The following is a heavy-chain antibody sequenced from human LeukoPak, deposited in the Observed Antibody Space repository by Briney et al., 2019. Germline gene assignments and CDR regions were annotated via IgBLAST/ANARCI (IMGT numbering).Heavy chain of an antibody. CDR1: GFTFSTYT. V-gene: IGHV3-21*01. CDR3: ARDLGNWGWNDF. D-gene: IGHD7-27*01. CDR2: ITGSSSYI. J-gene: IGHJ4*02. Sequence: PGGSLRLSCAASGFTFSTYTMNWVRQAPGKGLEWVSSITGSSSYIYYADSMKGRFTISRDSSKNTLYLQMNSLRAEDTAVYYCARDLGNWGWNDFWGQGTLVTVSS.